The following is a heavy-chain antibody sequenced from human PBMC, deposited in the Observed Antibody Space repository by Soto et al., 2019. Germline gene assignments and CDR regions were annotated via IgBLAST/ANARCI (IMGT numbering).Heavy chain of an antibody. CDR1: GYTFTNYD. J-gene: IGHJ4*02. CDR3: ACGYYYGSGSNPDY. CDR2: MNPNSGNT. Sequence: QVQLVQSGAEVKKPGASVKVSCKASGYTFTNYDINWVRQATGQGLEWMGWMNPNSGNTSYAQKFEGRVSMTRNTSISTANMELSSLRSEDTAVYYCACGYYYGSGSNPDYWGQGTLVTVSS. V-gene: IGHV1-8*01. D-gene: IGHD3-10*01.